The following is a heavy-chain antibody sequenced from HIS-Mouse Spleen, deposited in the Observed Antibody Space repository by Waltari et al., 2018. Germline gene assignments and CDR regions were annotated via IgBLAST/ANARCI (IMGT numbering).Heavy chain of an antibody. CDR1: GSTFSSYA. J-gene: IGHJ4*02. Sequence: EVQPLESGGGLVQPGGSLRLPCAASGSTFSSYAMSWVRQAPGKGLEWVSAISGSGGSTYYADSVKGRFTISRDNSKNTLYLQMNSLRAEDTAVYYCAQNYYGSGSYYYWGQGTLVTVSS. CDR3: AQNYYGSGSYYY. D-gene: IGHD3-10*01. CDR2: ISGSGGST. V-gene: IGHV3-23*01.